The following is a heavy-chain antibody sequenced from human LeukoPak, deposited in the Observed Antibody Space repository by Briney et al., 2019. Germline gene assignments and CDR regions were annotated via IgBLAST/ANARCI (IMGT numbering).Heavy chain of an antibody. Sequence: GGSLRLSCAASGFTFNSFAMHWVRQAPGKGLEWVAVIWYGGTNKYYADSVKGRFTISRDNSKNTVYLQMNSLRAEDTAVYYCAKVTDVVVPAASFDYWGQGTLVTVSS. V-gene: IGHV3-33*06. CDR2: IWYGGTNK. J-gene: IGHJ4*02. D-gene: IGHD2-2*01. CDR3: AKVTDVVVPAASFDY. CDR1: GFTFNSFA.